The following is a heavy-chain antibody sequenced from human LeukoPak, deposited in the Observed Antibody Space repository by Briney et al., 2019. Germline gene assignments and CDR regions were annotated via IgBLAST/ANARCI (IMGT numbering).Heavy chain of an antibody. CDR2: IYYAGGT. CDR1: GASISSNYY. D-gene: IGHD1-26*01. J-gene: IGHJ4*02. V-gene: IGHV4-39*01. Sequence: PSETLSLTCIVSGASISSNYYWGWIRQPPGKGLEWIGSIYYAGGTSYNPSLKSRAIISVDTSKNQFSLLLNSVTATDTATYYCAKHSGGSYYDFDYWGQGTLVTVSS. CDR3: AKHSGGSYYDFDY.